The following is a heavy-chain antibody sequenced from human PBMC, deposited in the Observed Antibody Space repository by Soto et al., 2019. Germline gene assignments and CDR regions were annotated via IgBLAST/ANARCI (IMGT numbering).Heavy chain of an antibody. Sequence: SETLSLTCTVSDDSFSNFFWTWVRQPPGKGLEWIGYISSSGSTSSNPSLKSRVTISKDTSKNQFSLNLNSVTAADTALYYCARVSTRRGASFDIWGQGTMVT. J-gene: IGHJ3*02. CDR1: DDSFSNFF. CDR2: ISSSGST. CDR3: ARVSTRRGASFDI. V-gene: IGHV4-59*01. D-gene: IGHD3-10*01.